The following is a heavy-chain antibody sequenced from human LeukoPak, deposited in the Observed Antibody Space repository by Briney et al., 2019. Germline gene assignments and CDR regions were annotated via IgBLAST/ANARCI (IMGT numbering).Heavy chain of an antibody. CDR3: ARLAAVPG. CDR1: GYTFTGYY. CDR2: IHPASGGT. J-gene: IGHJ1*01. Sequence: GASVKVSCKASGYTFTGYYLHWVRQAPGQGLEWMGWIHPASGGTNYAQKFQGRVTMTRDTSVSTAYMELSSLRPDDTAVYYCARLAAVPGWGQGTLVIVSS. V-gene: IGHV1-2*02. D-gene: IGHD6-19*01.